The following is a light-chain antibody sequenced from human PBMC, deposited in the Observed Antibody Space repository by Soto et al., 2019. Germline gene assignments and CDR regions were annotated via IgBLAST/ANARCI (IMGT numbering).Light chain of an antibody. J-gene: IGKJ5*01. CDR1: QSVSTK. CDR3: QQYNSWPPIT. V-gene: IGKV3-15*01. CDR2: GAS. Sequence: EIVLTQSPDTLYVSPGEGATLSCRASQSVSTKLAWYEQKAGQAPRLLIYGASTRATGIPDRFSSGGSGTEYILIISSLQSEDFSAYDYQQYNSWPPITFGQGTRLEIK.